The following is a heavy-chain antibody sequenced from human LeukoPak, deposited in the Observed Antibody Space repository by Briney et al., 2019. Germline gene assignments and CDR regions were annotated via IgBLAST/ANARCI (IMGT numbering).Heavy chain of an antibody. J-gene: IGHJ6*02. CDR1: GGSISSYY. CDR2: IYYSGST. D-gene: IGHD2-2*01. CDR3: ARRKRYCSSTSCYGDNYYYYGMDA. Sequence: PSETLSLTCTVSGGSISSYYWSWIRQPPGKGLEWIGYIYYSGSTNYNPSLKSRVTISVDTSKNQFSLKLSSVTAADTAVYYCARRKRYCSSTSCYGDNYYYYGMDAWGQGTLVTVSS. V-gene: IGHV4-59*08.